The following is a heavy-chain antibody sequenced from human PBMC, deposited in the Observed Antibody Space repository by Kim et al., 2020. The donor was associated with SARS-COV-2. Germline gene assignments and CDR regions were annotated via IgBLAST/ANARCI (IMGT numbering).Heavy chain of an antibody. CDR2: ISSSSSYI. D-gene: IGHD3-22*01. J-gene: IGHJ4*02. V-gene: IGHV3-21*01. CDR1: GFTFSSYS. Sequence: GGSLRLSCAASGFTFSSYSMNWVRQGPGKGLEWVSSISSSSSYIYYADSVKGRFTISRDNAKNSLYLQMNSLRAEDTAVYYCARDDSSGYYTGDYWGQGTPCHRLL. CDR3: ARDDSSGYYTGDY.